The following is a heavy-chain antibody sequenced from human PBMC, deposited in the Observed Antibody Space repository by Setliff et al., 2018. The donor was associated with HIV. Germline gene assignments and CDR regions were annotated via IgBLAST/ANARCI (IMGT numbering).Heavy chain of an antibody. CDR1: GFIFSDYY. Sequence: GGSLRLSCAASGFIFSDYYMSWIRQAPGKGLEWVSYISHSGSTYYADSVKGRFTISRDNSKNTLYLQMNSLRAEDTAVYYCARARKGDWNLSYWFDPWGQGSLVTVSS. CDR3: ARARKGDWNLSYWFDP. D-gene: IGHD1-1*01. V-gene: IGHV3-11*04. CDR2: ISHSGST. J-gene: IGHJ5*02.